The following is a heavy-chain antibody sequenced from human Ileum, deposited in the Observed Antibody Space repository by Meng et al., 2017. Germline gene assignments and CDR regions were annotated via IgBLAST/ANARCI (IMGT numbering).Heavy chain of an antibody. CDR2: ISGAGGT. V-gene: IGHV3-23*01. J-gene: IGHJ4*02. D-gene: IGHD1-26*01. CDR1: GFTFSPYA. Sequence: GESLKISCAASGFTFSPYAMSWVRQPPGKGPEWVSSISGAGGTFYADSVKGRFTISRDNFKNTLYLQMDSLTADDTAVYFCAKHFFYSGTKSFDNWGQGTLVTVSS. CDR3: AKHFFYSGTKSFDN.